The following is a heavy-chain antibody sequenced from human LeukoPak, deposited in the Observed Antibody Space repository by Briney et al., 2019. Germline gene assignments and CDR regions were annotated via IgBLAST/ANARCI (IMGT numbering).Heavy chain of an antibody. CDR3: ARYCSSTSCYSKAPGNWFDP. Sequence: GGSLRLSCAASGFTFRNYGMHWVRQAPGKGLEGVAFIRYDGSNKYYADSVKGRFTISRDNSKHTLYLQMSSQRAEDTAVYYCARYCSSTSCYSKAPGNWFDPWGQGTLVTVSS. CDR2: IRYDGSNK. D-gene: IGHD2-2*01. CDR1: GFTFRNYG. V-gene: IGHV3-30*02. J-gene: IGHJ5*02.